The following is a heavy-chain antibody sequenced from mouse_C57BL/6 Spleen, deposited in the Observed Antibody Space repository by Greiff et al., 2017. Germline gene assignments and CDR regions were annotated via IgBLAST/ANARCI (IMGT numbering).Heavy chain of an antibody. D-gene: IGHD2-3*01. J-gene: IGHJ3*01. CDR3: AGGGLLPAY. V-gene: IGHV1-76*01. CDR2: IYPGSGNT. Sequence: VQLQQSGAELVRPGASVKLSCKASGYTFTDYYINWVKQRPGQGLEWIARIYPGSGNTYYNEKFKGKATLTAEKSSSTAYMQLSSLTSEDSAVYFCAGGGLLPAYWGQGTLVTVSA. CDR1: GYTFTDYY.